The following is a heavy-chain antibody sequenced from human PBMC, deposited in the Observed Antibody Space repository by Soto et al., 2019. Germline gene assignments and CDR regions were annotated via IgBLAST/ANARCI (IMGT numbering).Heavy chain of an antibody. CDR1: GGSFSGHS. CDR2: SNPSGRV. Sequence: QVQLQQWGAGLLKPSETLSLTCAVYGGSFSGHSWTWIRQSPGKGLDWIGDSNPSGRVNYSPPIKSRVTRSLCTSKNPVSLTLRAVTAGDTAMYYCSTRAYDSNCYYRFDPWGQGTLVTVSS. J-gene: IGHJ5*01. V-gene: IGHV4-34*01. D-gene: IGHD3-22*01. CDR3: STRAYDSNCYYRFDP.